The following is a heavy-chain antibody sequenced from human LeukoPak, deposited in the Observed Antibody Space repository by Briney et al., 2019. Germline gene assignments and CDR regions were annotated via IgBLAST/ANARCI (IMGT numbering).Heavy chain of an antibody. J-gene: IGHJ6*03. CDR2: INAGNGNT. CDR1: GYTFTSYA. D-gene: IGHD4-17*01. CDR3: ARDRVSYGDHTPYYYMDV. Sequence: ASVKVSCKASGYTFTSYAMHWVRQAPGQRLEWMGWINAGNGNTKYSQEFQGRVTISSDTSASTAYMELSSLRSEDMAVYYCARDRVSYGDHTPYYYMDVWGKGTTVTVSS. V-gene: IGHV1-3*03.